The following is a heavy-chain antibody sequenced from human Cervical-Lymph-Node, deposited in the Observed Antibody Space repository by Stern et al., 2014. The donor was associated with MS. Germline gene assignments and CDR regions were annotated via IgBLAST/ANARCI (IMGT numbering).Heavy chain of an antibody. CDR2: ITVYNGNT. CDR1: GYTFSSFA. D-gene: IGHD3-16*01. Sequence: VQLVESGAEVKKPGASVNVSCKASGYTFSSFAITWVRQAPGQGLEWMGTITVYNGNTNYAQRGQDRVTMTTDTSTNTAYMEERNLRSDDTAVYYCARGWGDPRHWGQGTLVTVSS. V-gene: IGHV1-18*01. J-gene: IGHJ4*02. CDR3: ARGWGDPRH.